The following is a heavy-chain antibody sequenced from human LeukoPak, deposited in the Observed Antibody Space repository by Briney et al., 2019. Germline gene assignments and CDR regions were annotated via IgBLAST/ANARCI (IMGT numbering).Heavy chain of an antibody. V-gene: IGHV3-23*01. J-gene: IGHJ6*02. D-gene: IGHD6-13*01. CDR3: AKERIAAAGTGYCYGMDV. CDR1: GFTFSSYA. CDR2: ISGSGGST. Sequence: GGSLRLSCAASGFTFSSYAMSWVRQAPGKGLEWVSAISGSGGSTYYADSVKGRFTISRDNSKNTLYLQMNSLRAEDTAVYYCAKERIAAAGTGYCYGMDVWGQGTTVTVSS.